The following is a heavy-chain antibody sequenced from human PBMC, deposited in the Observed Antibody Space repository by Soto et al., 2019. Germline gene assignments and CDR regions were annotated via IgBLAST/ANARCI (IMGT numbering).Heavy chain of an antibody. CDR3: ARVRTPFKYYFDY. V-gene: IGHV3-7*01. CDR2: IKQDGSKK. CDR1: GFPFVSFW. J-gene: IGHJ4*02. Sequence: EVQLVESGGGWAQPGGPLGFSWAASGFPFVSFWWTWFRQAPGKGLEWGANIKQDGSKKYNLDSVKGRFTISRDNAKNSLYLQMNSLRAEDTAVYYCARVRTPFKYYFDYWGQGTLVTVSS.